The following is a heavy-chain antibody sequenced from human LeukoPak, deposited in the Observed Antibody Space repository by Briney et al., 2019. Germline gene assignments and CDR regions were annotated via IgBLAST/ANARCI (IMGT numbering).Heavy chain of an antibody. D-gene: IGHD3-9*01. CDR3: ARGGYDILTGSPNWFDP. CDR2: IYYSGST. J-gene: IGHJ5*02. Sequence: SETLSLTCTVSGGSISSHYWSWIRQPPGKGLEWIGYIYYSGSTNYNPSLKSRVTISVDTSKNQFSLKLSSVTAADTAVYYCARGGYDILTGSPNWFDPWGQGTLVTVSS. V-gene: IGHV4-59*11. CDR1: GGSISSHY.